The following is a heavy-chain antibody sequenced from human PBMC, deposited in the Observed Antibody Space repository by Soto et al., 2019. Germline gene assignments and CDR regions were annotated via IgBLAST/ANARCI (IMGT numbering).Heavy chain of an antibody. CDR1: GFTFSDYY. CDR2: ISSSGSTI. CDR3: AKFGCSGGSCYYGMEF. D-gene: IGHD2-15*01. Sequence: GGSLRLSCAASGFTFSDYYMSWIRQAPGKGLEWVSYISSSGSTIYYADSVKGRFTISRDNAKNSLYLQMNSLRAEDTALYYCAKFGCSGGSCYYGMEFWGQGTTVTVSS. J-gene: IGHJ6*02. V-gene: IGHV3-11*01.